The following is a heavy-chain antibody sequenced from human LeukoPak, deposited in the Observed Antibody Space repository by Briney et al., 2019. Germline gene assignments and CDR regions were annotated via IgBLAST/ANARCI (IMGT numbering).Heavy chain of an antibody. D-gene: IGHD6-13*01. CDR1: GFTFSSYAMH. CDR3: ASRTQLVGLNWRYFDL. J-gene: IGHJ2*01. Sequence: GSLRLSCAASGFTFSSYAMHWVRQPPGKGLEWIGSIYYSGSTYYNPSLKSRVTISVDTSKNQFSLKLSSVTAADTAVYYCASRTQLVGLNWRYFDLWGRGTLVTVPS. CDR2: IYYSGST. V-gene: IGHV4-39*01.